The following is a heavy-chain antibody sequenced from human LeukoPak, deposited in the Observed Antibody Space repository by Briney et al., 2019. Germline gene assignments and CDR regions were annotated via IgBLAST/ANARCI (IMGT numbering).Heavy chain of an antibody. V-gene: IGHV1-69*13. CDR1: GGTFSSYG. J-gene: IGHJ6*02. CDR2: IIPIFGTA. CDR3: TAEVYRGYVYSYYYGMDV. D-gene: IGHD5-12*01. Sequence: SVKVSCKASGGTFSSYGISWVRQAPGQGLEWMGGIIPIFGTANYAQKFQGRVTITADESTSTAYMELSSLRSEDTAVYYCTAEVYRGYVYSYYYGMDVWGQGTTVTVFS.